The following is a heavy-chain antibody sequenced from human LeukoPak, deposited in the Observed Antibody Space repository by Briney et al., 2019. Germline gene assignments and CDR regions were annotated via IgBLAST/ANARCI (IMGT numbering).Heavy chain of an antibody. CDR1: GFTFSSYW. J-gene: IGHJ4*02. D-gene: IGHD5-18*01. V-gene: IGHV3-7*01. Sequence: PGGSLRLSCEASGFTFSSYWMSWVRQAPGKGLEWVANIKQDGSEKNYVDSVKGRFTISRDSAKTSLYLQMNSLRAEDTAVYYCARSLWPEDYWGQGTLVTVSS. CDR3: ARSLWPEDY. CDR2: IKQDGSEK.